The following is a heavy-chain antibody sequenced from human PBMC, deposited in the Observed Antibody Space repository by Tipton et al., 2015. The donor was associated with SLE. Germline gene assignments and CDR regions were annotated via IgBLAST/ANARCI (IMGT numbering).Heavy chain of an antibody. V-gene: IGHV4-61*09. CDR2: VSPSGST. D-gene: IGHD4-11*01. J-gene: IGHJ6*03. CDR3: VRDREDHGNYPTVYYRYYMDV. CDR1: GDSVSSGGNY. Sequence: TLSLTCTVSGDSVSSGGNYWTWVRQPAGKGLEWIGNVSPSGSTPYHPSLRSRATISVDTSKNQFSLRLNSVTAADTAVYYCVRDREDHGNYPTVYYRYYMDVWGKGITVTVSS.